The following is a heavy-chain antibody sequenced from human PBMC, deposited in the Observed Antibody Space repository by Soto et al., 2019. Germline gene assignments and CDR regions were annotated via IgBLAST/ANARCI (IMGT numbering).Heavy chain of an antibody. CDR3: ARVGYVQSWFDP. J-gene: IGHJ5*02. CDR2: IYYSGST. V-gene: IGHV4-61*01. D-gene: IGHD5-12*01. CDR1: GGSVSSGSYY. Sequence: QVQLQESGPGLVKPSETLSLTCTVSGGSVSSGSYYWSWIRQPPGKGLEWIGYIYYSGSTNYNPSLKSRVTISVDTSKNQFSLKLSSVTAADTAVYYCARVGYVQSWFDPWGQGPLVTVSS.